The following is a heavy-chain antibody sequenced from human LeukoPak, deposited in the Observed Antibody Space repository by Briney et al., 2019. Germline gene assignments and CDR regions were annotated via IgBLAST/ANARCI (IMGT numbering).Heavy chain of an antibody. D-gene: IGHD3-9*01. J-gene: IGHJ6*02. CDR1: GFTFSSYG. Sequence: GGSLRLSCAASGFTFSSYGMHWVRQAPGKGLEWVAVISYDGSNKYYADSVKGRFTISRDNSKNTLYLQMNSLRAGDTAVYYCAKDLGYYDILTGYYGYYYYGMDVWGQGTTVTVSS. CDR2: ISYDGSNK. CDR3: AKDLGYYDILTGYYGYYYYGMDV. V-gene: IGHV3-30*18.